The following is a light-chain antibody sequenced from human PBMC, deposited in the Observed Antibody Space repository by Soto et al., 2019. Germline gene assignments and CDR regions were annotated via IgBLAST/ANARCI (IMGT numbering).Light chain of an antibody. CDR3: QQYGGAPFT. V-gene: IGKV3-20*01. J-gene: IGKJ3*01. Sequence: EIVLTQSPGTLSLSPGERATLSCRASHTISSSYLAWYQQKPGQAPRLLIYGGATRATDVPDRFSGSGSGTDFALTISGLEPEDSAVYYCQQYGGAPFTFGPGTRVDVK. CDR2: GGA. CDR1: HTISSSY.